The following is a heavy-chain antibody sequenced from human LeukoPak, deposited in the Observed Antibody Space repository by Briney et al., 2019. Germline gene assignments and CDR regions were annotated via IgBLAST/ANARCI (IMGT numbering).Heavy chain of an antibody. J-gene: IGHJ4*02. CDR1: GFSVRSNY. V-gene: IGHV3-53*01. CDR2: IHTGGNT. Sequence: GGSLRLSCAASGFSVRSNYMNWVRQAPGKGLEWVSVIHTGGNTDYADSVKGRFTVSRDNSQNTIYLHMNSLRAEDTAVYYCAKGQWLAARGFDYWGQGTLVTVSS. CDR3: AKGQWLAARGFDY. D-gene: IGHD6-19*01.